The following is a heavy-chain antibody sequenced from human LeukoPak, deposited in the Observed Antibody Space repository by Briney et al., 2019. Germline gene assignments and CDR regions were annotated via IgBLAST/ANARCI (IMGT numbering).Heavy chain of an antibody. CDR3: ARVKRGYSLYYIDV. CDR1: GGSLSGYY. V-gene: IGHV4-34*01. Sequence: SETLSLTCSVYGGSLSGYYWSWIRQTPGKGLELIGEINHSGSTTYYPSFKSRVTISVDTSKNQFSLKLSSVTAADTAVYYCARVKRGYSLYYIDVWGKGTTVTVSS. J-gene: IGHJ6*03. D-gene: IGHD5-18*01. CDR2: INHSGST.